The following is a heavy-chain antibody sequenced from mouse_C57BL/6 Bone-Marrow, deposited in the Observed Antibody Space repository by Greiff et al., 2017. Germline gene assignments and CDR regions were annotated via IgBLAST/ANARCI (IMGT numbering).Heavy chain of an antibody. J-gene: IGHJ1*03. CDR1: GYTFTDYY. CDR3: AASWDWYFDV. V-gene: IGHV1-19*01. Sequence: EVQLQQSGPVLVKPGASVKMSCKASGYTFTDYYMNWVKQSHGKSLEWMGVINPYNGGTSYNQKFKGTVTLTVDKSSSTAYLELNSLTSEDSAVYYCAASWDWYFDVWGTGTTVTVTS. D-gene: IGHD4-1*01. CDR2: INPYNGGT.